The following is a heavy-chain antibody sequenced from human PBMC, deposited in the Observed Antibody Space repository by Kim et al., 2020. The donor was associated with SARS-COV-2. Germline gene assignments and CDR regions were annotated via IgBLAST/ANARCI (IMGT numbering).Heavy chain of an antibody. CDR3: ARDDMAAAGTGSWLDY. V-gene: IGHV3-33*01. CDR1: GFTFSSYG. CDR2: IWYDGSNK. Sequence: GGSLRLSCAASGFTFSSYGMHWVRQAPGKGLEWVAVIWYDGSNKYYADSVKGRFTISRDNSKNTLYLQMNSLRAEDTAVYYCARDDMAAAGTGSWLDYWGQGTLVTVSS. D-gene: IGHD6-13*01. J-gene: IGHJ4*02.